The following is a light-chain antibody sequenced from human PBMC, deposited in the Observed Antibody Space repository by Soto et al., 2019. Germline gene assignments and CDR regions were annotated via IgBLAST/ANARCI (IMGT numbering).Light chain of an antibody. CDR3: QQFNAYPLT. V-gene: IGKV1-9*01. Sequence: DIQLTQSPSFLSASVGDRVTISCRASQGISDYLAWYQQKPGKAPKLLIYGASTLQSGVPSRFSGSASGTEFTLTISSLQPEDFATDSCQQFNAYPLTFGGGTKLEIK. CDR1: QGISDY. CDR2: GAS. J-gene: IGKJ4*01.